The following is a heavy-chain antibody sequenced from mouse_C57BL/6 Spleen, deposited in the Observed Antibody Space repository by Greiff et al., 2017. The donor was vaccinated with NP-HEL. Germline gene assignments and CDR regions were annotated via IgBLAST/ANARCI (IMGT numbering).Heavy chain of an antibody. D-gene: IGHD1-1*01. V-gene: IGHV1-64*01. CDR2: IHPNSGST. CDR3: ARGYYGSSLYYFDY. J-gene: IGHJ2*01. CDR1: GYTFTSYW. Sequence: QVHVKQPGAELVKPGASVKLSCKASGYTFTSYWMHWVKQRPGQGLEWIGMIHPNSGSTNYNEKFKSKATLTVDKSSSTAYMQLSSLTSEDSAVYYCARGYYGSSLYYFDYWGQGTTLTVSS.